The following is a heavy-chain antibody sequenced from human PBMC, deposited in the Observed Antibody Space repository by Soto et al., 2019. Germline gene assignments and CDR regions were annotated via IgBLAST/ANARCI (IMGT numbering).Heavy chain of an antibody. CDR2: IYPRDSVT. J-gene: IGHJ3*02. CDR1: GFRFTNIW. Sequence: PGESLKISCEASGFRFTNIWIGWVRQMPGKGLEWMGIIYPRDSVTRYSPSFQGQVTTSVDKSISTAYLQWSRLKASDTAIYYCARYQTDAFDIWGQGTMVTVSS. V-gene: IGHV5-51*01. CDR3: ARYQTDAFDI.